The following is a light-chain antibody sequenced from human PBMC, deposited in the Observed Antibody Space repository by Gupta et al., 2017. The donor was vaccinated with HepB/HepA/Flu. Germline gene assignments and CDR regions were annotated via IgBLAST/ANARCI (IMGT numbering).Light chain of an antibody. CDR3: RHDHYYPLT. Sequence: DIQMTQSPSSLSASVGDRVTITCRASQGINTSLGWFQQKPGKAPKSLIYGVSTLQSGIPLRFSGSGSGTDFTLIISSLQPEDSASYYCRHDHYYPLTFGGGTKVEIK. CDR1: QGINTS. CDR2: GVS. V-gene: IGKV1-16*01. J-gene: IGKJ4*01.